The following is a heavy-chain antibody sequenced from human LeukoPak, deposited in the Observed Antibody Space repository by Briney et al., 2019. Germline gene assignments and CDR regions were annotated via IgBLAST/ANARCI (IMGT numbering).Heavy chain of an antibody. Sequence: GGSLRLSCAASGFTFSSYSMNWVCQAPGKGLEWVSFISTSSNYIYYADSVKGRFTISRDNAKNSLYLQMNSLRAEDTAVYYCARVGDYGSGFDFWGQGTLVTVSS. CDR3: ARVGDYGSGFDF. V-gene: IGHV3-21*01. CDR2: ISTSSNYI. J-gene: IGHJ4*02. D-gene: IGHD3-10*01. CDR1: GFTFSSYS.